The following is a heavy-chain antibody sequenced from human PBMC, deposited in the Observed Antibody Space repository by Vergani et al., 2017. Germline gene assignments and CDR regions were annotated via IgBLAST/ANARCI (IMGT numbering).Heavy chain of an antibody. CDR3: ARLRYSRGWYFDY. J-gene: IGHJ4*02. D-gene: IGHD6-19*01. Sequence: QVQLQESGPGLVKPSETLSLTCAVSGYSISSGYYWGWIRQPPGKGLEWIGSIYHSGSTYYNPSLKSRVTISVDTSKNQFSLKLSSVTAADTAVYYCARLRYSRGWYFDYWGQGTLVTVSS. CDR2: IYHSGST. V-gene: IGHV4-38-2*01. CDR1: GYSISSGYY.